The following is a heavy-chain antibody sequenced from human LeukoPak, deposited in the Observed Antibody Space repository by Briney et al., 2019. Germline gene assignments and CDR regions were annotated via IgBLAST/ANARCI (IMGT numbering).Heavy chain of an antibody. CDR1: GFIVSFNY. V-gene: IGHV3-21*01. J-gene: IGHJ4*02. D-gene: IGHD5-12*01. CDR2: ISSSSSYI. CDR3: ARDSATNYFDY. Sequence: GGSLRLSCAASGFIVSFNYMTWFRQAPGKGLEWVSSISSSSSYIYYADSVKGRFTISRDNAKNSLYLQMNSLRAEDTAVYYCARDSATNYFDYWGQGTLVTVSS.